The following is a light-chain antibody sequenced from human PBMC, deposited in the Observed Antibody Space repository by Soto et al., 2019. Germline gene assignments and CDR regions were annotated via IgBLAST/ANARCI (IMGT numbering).Light chain of an antibody. Sequence: QSALTQPASVSGSPGQSITISCTGTSSDLGNHNLVSWCQQYPGKAPTLIIYEAFKRPSGVSHRFSGSKSGNTASLTISGLQAEDEANYYCCSYAGRSTWVFGGGTKLTVL. V-gene: IGLV2-23*01. J-gene: IGLJ3*02. CDR2: EAF. CDR3: CSYAGRSTWV. CDR1: SSDLGNHNL.